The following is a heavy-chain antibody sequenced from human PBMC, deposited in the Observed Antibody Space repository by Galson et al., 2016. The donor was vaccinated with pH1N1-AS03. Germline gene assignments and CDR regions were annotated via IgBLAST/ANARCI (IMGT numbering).Heavy chain of an antibody. CDR3: ARVLLGIARGESIVSDL. D-gene: IGHD3-3*01. Sequence: SVKVSCKASGYTFTGNYLHWVRQAPGQGLEWVGWINPNSGATSYAQKFQGRVTMTRDTSISAAFLELSRLRADDTAVFYCARVLLGIARGESIVSDLWGQGLMVTVSS. CDR1: GYTFTGNY. J-gene: IGHJ3*01. CDR2: INPNSGAT. V-gene: IGHV1-2*02.